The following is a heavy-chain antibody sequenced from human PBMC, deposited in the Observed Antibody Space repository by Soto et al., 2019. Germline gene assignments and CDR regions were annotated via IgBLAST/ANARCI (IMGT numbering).Heavy chain of an antibody. V-gene: IGHV1-69*12. CDR3: ATGGERDNYEHSGWR. D-gene: IGHD3-22*01. CDR1: GGTFSNYA. Sequence: QVQLVQSGAEVKKPGSSVKVSCKASGGTFSNYALDWVRQAPGQGLEWMGGIIPIFGTVRHAQSFQGRVTITADESTATAYMELSSLRYEDTAMYYCATGGERDNYEHSGWRWGQGTLVTVSS. J-gene: IGHJ1*01. CDR2: IIPIFGTV.